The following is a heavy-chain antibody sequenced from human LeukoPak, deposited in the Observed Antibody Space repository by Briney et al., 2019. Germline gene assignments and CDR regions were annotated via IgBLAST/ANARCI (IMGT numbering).Heavy chain of an antibody. CDR3: ARNYYDSSGDI. D-gene: IGHD3-22*01. CDR1: GGSISSGGYS. V-gene: IGHV4-30-2*01. CDR2: IYHSGST. J-gene: IGHJ3*02. Sequence: SETLSLTCAVSGGSISSGGYSWSWIRQPPGKGLEWIGYIYHSGSTYYNPSLKSRVTISVDTSKNQFSLKLSSVTAADTAVYYCARNYYDSSGDIWGQGTMVTVSS.